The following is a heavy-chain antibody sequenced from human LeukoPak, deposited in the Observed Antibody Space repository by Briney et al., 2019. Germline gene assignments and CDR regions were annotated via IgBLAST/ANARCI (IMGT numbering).Heavy chain of an antibody. D-gene: IGHD3-22*01. CDR3: ARGAGDYYDSSGYYYPSYY. J-gene: IGHJ4*02. CDR1: GYTFTGYY. CDR2: INPNSGGT. V-gene: IGHV1-2*02. Sequence: GASVKVSCKASGYTFTGYYIHWVRQAPGQGLEWMGWINPNSGGTNYAQKFQGRVTMTRDTSISTAYMELSRLRSDDTAVYYCARGAGDYYDSSGYYYPSYYWGQGTLVTVSS.